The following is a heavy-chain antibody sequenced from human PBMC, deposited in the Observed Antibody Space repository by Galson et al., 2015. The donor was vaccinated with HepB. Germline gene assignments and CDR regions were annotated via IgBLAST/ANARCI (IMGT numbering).Heavy chain of an antibody. CDR1: GFSFSNAW. D-gene: IGHD7-27*01. J-gene: IGHJ5*02. CDR2: IYYTGTT. CDR3: ARDFGWGSRRFDP. Sequence: LRLSCAASGFSFSNAWMNWVRRVPGKGLEWIGNIYYTGTTYYSPSLKSRVTMSIDTSKNQFSLRLTSVTAVDTAVYYCARDFGWGSRRFDPWGQGTLVTVSS. V-gene: IGHV4-28*03.